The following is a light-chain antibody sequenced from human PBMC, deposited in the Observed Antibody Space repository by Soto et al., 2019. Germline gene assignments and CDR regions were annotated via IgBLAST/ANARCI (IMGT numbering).Light chain of an antibody. CDR1: SSDVGRYNR. J-gene: IGLJ3*02. CDR3: SSFTISSTLV. CDR2: EVS. V-gene: IGLV2-18*02. Sequence: QSALTQPPSVSGSPGQSVTISCTGTSSDVGRYNRVSWYQQPPGTAPKLMIYEVSNRPSGVPDRFSGSKSGNTASLTISGLQAEDEADYYCSSFTISSTLVFGGGTKLTVL.